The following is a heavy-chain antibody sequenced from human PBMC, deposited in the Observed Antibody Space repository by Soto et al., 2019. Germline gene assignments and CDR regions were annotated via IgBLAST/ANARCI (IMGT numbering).Heavy chain of an antibody. D-gene: IGHD3-3*01. CDR1: GFSLTTSGVG. CDR3: AHRVLRTVFGLVTTTAIDFDF. J-gene: IGHJ4*02. V-gene: IGHV2-5*02. CDR2: IYWDDDK. Sequence: QITLNESGPTQVKPRQTLTLTCTFSGFSLTTSGVGVGCIRQSPGKAPEWLALIYWDDDKRYSPSLKSRLTITKDTSKNQVVLTMADLDPADTATYYCAHRVLRTVFGLVTTTAIDFDFWGQGTPVAVSS.